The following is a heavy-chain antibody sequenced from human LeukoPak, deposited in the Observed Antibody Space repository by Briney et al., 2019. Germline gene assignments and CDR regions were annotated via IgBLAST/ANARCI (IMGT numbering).Heavy chain of an antibody. CDR1: GGCISGYY. J-gene: IGHJ4*02. CDR3: ARCDSVTALDY. D-gene: IGHD4-17*01. V-gene: IGHV4-59*01. CDR2: VYSSEII. Sequence: SETLSLTCTVSGGCISGYYWSWIRQPPGKRLEWIGYVYSSEIINYNPSLKSRVTLSLDTSGNQFSLKLTSVTAADTAVYYCARCDSVTALDYWGQGTLVTVSS.